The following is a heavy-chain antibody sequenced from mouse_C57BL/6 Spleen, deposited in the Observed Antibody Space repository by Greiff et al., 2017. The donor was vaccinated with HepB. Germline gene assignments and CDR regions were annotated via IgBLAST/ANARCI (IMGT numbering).Heavy chain of an antibody. D-gene: IGHD1-1*01. CDR3: ARPYGSSYWYFDV. CDR2: IDPSDSYT. V-gene: IGHV1-59*01. CDR1: GYTFTSYW. J-gene: IGHJ1*03. Sequence: QVQLQQPGAELVRPGTLVKLSCKASGYTFTSYWMHWVKQRPGQGLEWIGVIDPSDSYTNYNQKFKGKATLTVDTSSSTAYMQLSSLTSEASAVYYCARPYGSSYWYFDVWGTGTTVTVSS.